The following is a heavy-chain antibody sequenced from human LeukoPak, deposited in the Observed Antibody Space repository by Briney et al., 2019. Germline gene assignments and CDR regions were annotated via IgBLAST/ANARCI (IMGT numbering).Heavy chain of an antibody. J-gene: IGHJ4*02. D-gene: IGHD6-13*01. CDR3: AKSGIEAAGSLVYFDY. CDR2: ISYDGSNK. V-gene: IGHV3-30*18. CDR1: GFTFSSYG. Sequence: TGGSLRLSRAASGFTFSSYGMHWVRQAPGKGLECVAVISYDGSNKYYTDSVKGRFTISRDNSKNTLYLQMNSLRAEDTAVYYCAKSGIEAAGSLVYFDYWGQGTLVTASS.